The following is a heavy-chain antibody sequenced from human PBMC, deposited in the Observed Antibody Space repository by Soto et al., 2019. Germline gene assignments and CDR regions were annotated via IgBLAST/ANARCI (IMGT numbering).Heavy chain of an antibody. CDR3: ARARDALPGYSSSWFIGDYYYYYGMDV. Sequence: SETLSLTCSFSGGSISSYYWSWVRQPPGKGVEGIVYIYYSGSTYYNPSLKSRVTISVDTSKNQFSLKLSSVTAADTAVYYCARARDALPGYSSSWFIGDYYYYYGMDVWGQGTTVTVSS. CDR2: IYYSGST. J-gene: IGHJ6*02. CDR1: GGSISSYY. D-gene: IGHD6-13*01. V-gene: IGHV4-59*12.